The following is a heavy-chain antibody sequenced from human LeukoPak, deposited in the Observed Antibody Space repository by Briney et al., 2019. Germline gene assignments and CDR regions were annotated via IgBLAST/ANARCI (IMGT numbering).Heavy chain of an antibody. CDR3: AKALPGEQWLGYFDL. CDR1: GFTFDDYA. Sequence: GGSLRLSCAASGFTFDDYAMHWVRQAPGKGLEWVSLISWDGGSTYYADSVKGRFTISRDNSKNSLYLQMNSLRAEDNALYYCAKALPGEQWLGYFDLWGRGTLVTVSS. CDR2: ISWDGGST. V-gene: IGHV3-43D*03. D-gene: IGHD6-19*01. J-gene: IGHJ2*01.